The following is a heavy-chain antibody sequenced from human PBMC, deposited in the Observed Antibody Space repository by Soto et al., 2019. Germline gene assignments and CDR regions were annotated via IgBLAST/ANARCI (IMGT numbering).Heavy chain of an antibody. CDR2: IYSSGST. D-gene: IGHD3-3*01. V-gene: IGHV4-4*07. J-gene: IGHJ4*02. CDR1: GGSISGYF. CDR3: AGEGALATFGVV. Sequence: SETLSLTCTVSGGSISGYFWSWIRQPAGKGVEWIGRIYSSGSTNYNPSLKSRVTMSIDTSKNQFSLKLSSVTAADTAVYYCAGEGALATFGVVWGQGTRVTVS.